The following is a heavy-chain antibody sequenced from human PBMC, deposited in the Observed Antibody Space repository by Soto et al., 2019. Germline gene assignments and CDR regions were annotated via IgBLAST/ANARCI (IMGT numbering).Heavy chain of an antibody. J-gene: IGHJ4*02. CDR1: GDSFNTFA. CDR3: ARTYYDSSGYYLWYFDY. V-gene: IGHV1-69*06. D-gene: IGHD3-22*01. Sequence: QVQLVQSGAEVKKPGSSVKLSCKASGDSFNTFAVTWVRQAPGQGLEWMGGIIPNFDTPNYAQKFQGRVTIIADKSTSTHYMELSSLRSEDTAVYYCARTYYDSSGYYLWYFDYWGQGTLVTVSS. CDR2: IIPNFDTP.